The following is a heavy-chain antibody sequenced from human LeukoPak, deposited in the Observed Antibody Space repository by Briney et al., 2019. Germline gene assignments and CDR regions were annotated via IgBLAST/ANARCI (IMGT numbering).Heavy chain of an antibody. CDR2: IYHSGST. CDR1: GYSISSGYY. D-gene: IGHD4-17*01. CDR3: ARNYGDSLDY. Sequence: SETLSLTCAVSGYSISSGYYWGWIRRPPGKGLEWIGSIYHSGSTYYNPSLKSRVTISVDTSKNQFSLKLSSVTAADTAVYYCARNYGDSLDYWGQGTLVTVSS. V-gene: IGHV4-38-2*01. J-gene: IGHJ4*02.